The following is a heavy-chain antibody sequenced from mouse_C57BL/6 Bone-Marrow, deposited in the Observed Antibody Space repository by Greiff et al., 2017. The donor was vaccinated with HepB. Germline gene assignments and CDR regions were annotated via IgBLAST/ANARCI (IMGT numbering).Heavy chain of an antibody. CDR2: ISNLAYSI. D-gene: IGHD4-1*01. V-gene: IGHV5-15*01. Sequence: EVKLQESGGGLVQPGGSLKLSCAASGFTFSDYGMAWVRQAPRKGPEWVAFISNLAYSIYYADTVTGRFTISRENAKNTLYLEMSSLRSEDTAMYYCASLTGWFAYWGQGTLVTVSA. J-gene: IGHJ3*01. CDR3: ASLTGWFAY. CDR1: GFTFSDYG.